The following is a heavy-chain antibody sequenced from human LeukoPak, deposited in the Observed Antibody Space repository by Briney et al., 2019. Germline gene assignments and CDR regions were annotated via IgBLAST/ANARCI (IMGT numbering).Heavy chain of an antibody. Sequence: GASVNVSCKASGGTFSNYAITWVRQAPGQGLEWMGGIIPIFGTSNYAQKFQGRVTITADESTSTAYMELSSLRSEDTAVYYCARIGPAYYDFWSGPKYGMDVWGQGTTVTVSS. J-gene: IGHJ6*02. CDR1: GGTFSNYA. D-gene: IGHD3-3*01. CDR2: IIPIFGTS. V-gene: IGHV1-69*13. CDR3: ARIGPAYYDFWSGPKYGMDV.